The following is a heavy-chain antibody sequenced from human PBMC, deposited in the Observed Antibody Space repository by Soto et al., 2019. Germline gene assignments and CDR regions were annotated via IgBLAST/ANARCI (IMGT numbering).Heavy chain of an antibody. Sequence: PGGSLRLSCAASGFTFSGYSMNWVRQAPGKGLEWVSYISSSSSYIYYADSVKGRFTISRDNAKNSLYLQMNSLRAEDTAVYYCAREDSDYDILKGKGYYYGMDVWGQGTTVTVSS. CDR1: GFTFSGYS. J-gene: IGHJ6*02. V-gene: IGHV3-21*05. CDR2: ISSSSSYI. CDR3: AREDSDYDILKGKGYYYGMDV. D-gene: IGHD3-9*01.